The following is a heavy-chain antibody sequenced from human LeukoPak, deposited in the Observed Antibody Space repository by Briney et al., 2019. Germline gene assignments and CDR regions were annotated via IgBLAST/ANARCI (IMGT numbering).Heavy chain of an antibody. CDR3: ARVTAYDSSESDAFDI. Sequence: SVKVSCKASGGTFSNYVISWVRQAPGQGLEWMGGIISIFGITTYAQKFQGRVTITADESTDTVYMELSRLRSDDTAVYYCARVTAYDSSESDAFDIWGQGTMVTVSS. CDR2: IISIFGIT. D-gene: IGHD3-22*01. J-gene: IGHJ3*02. CDR1: GGTFSNYV. V-gene: IGHV1-69*13.